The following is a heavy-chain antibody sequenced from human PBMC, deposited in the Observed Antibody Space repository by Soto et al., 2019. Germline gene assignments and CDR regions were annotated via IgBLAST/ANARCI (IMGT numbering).Heavy chain of an antibody. V-gene: IGHV3-72*01. CDR1: GFTFSDHY. Sequence: GGSLRLSCAASGFTFSDHYMDWVRQAPGKGLEWVGRSRNKANSYTTDYAASVKGRFTISRDDSRNSLYLQMNSLRTEDTAVYYCARDAAYYDFWSGRRYFYYYMDVWGKGTTVTVSS. CDR2: SRNKANSYTT. CDR3: ARDAAYYDFWSGRRYFYYYMDV. D-gene: IGHD3-3*01. J-gene: IGHJ6*03.